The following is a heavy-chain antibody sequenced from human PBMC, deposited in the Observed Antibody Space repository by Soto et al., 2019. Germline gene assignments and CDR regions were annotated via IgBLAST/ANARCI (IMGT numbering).Heavy chain of an antibody. CDR2: IYYSGST. D-gene: IGHD5-18*01. J-gene: IGHJ6*03. CDR3: ARLRGYSYGSLWYYYMDV. Sequence: SETLSLTCTVSGGSISSSSYYWGWIRQPPGKGLEWIGSIYYSGSTYYNPSLKSRGTISVDTSKNQFSLKLSSVTAADTAVYYCARLRGYSYGSLWYYYMDVWGKGTTVTVSS. CDR1: GGSISSSSYY. V-gene: IGHV4-39*01.